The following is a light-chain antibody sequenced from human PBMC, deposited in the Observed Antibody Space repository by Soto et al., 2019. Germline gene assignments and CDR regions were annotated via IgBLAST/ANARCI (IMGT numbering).Light chain of an antibody. CDR1: QSLLHKNGNNY. J-gene: IGKJ1*01. V-gene: IGKV2-28*01. Sequence: DLAMTQSPLSLSVIPGEAASISCRSSQSLLHKNGNNYFNWYLQKPGQSPQVLIYKGSKRASGVPDRFSGSGSGTYFTLTISRVEAEDAGVYYCMQALQTPRTFGQGTKVEIK. CDR3: MQALQTPRT. CDR2: KGS.